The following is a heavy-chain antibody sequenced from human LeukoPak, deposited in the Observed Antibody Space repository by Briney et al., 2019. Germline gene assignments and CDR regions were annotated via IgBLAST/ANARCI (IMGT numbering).Heavy chain of an antibody. V-gene: IGHV4-30-2*01. CDR2: IYHSGST. Sequence: SETXSXTXAXXGGXISSGGYSWSWIRQPPGKGLXWIGYIYHSGSTYYNPSLKSRVTISVDRSKNQFPLKLSSVTAADTAVYYCARVADYDSGAFDIWGQGTMVTVSS. J-gene: IGHJ3*02. D-gene: IGHD3-22*01. CDR3: ARVADYDSGAFDI. CDR1: GGXISSGGYS.